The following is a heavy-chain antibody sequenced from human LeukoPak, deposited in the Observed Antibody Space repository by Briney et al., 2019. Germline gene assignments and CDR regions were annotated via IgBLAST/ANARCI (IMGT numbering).Heavy chain of an antibody. V-gene: IGHV1-2*02. J-gene: IGHJ5*02. CDR2: INPNSGGT. Sequence: ASVKVSCKASGYTFTGYYMHWVRQAPGQGLEWMGWINPNSGGTNYAQKFQGRVTMTRDASISTAYTELSRLRSDDTAVYYCARRGRRIAAAVPENWFDPWGQGTLVTVSS. D-gene: IGHD6-13*01. CDR1: GYTFTGYY. CDR3: ARRGRRIAAAVPENWFDP.